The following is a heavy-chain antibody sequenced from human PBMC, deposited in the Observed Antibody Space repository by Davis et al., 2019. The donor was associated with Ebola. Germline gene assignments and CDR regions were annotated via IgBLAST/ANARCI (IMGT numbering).Heavy chain of an antibody. Sequence: MPSETLSLTCTVSGGSISGYYLTWIRQPPGKGLEWIGYMYYSGGTTYNPSLNSQVTISADTSKTQFSLKLSSVTAADTAVYYCARGDGYNYWDYWGQGTLVTVSS. CDR3: ARGDGYNYWDY. V-gene: IGHV4-59*01. J-gene: IGHJ4*02. D-gene: IGHD5-24*01. CDR1: GGSISGYY. CDR2: MYYSGGT.